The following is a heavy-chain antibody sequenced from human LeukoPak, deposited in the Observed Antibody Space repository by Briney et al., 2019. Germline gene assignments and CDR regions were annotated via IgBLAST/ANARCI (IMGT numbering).Heavy chain of an antibody. CDR3: ARLGMGYASGSYSWFFDL. CDR1: GGSISTYY. D-gene: IGHD3-10*01. J-gene: IGHJ2*01. CDR2: VYYSGGT. V-gene: IGHV4-59*08. Sequence: SETLSLTCSVSGGSISTYYWSWIRQPPGKGLEWIGYVYYSGGTNYNPSLKSRVTISVDTSENRFSLGLSSVTAADTAVYYCARLGMGYASGSYSWFFDLWGRGTLVTVSS.